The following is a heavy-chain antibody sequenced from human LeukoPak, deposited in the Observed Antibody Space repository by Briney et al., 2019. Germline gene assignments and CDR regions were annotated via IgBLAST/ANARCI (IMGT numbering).Heavy chain of an antibody. CDR1: GGTFTKWT. Sequence: GASVKVSCKASGGTFTKWTLNWVRQAPGQGPEWMGRIIPVLGSVNYAQKFQGRVTMTADKGTAYMELSNLRSEDMAVYYCASATSWNWFDPWGQGTLVTVSA. CDR3: ASATSWNWFDP. CDR2: IIPVLGSV. J-gene: IGHJ5*02. D-gene: IGHD1-1*01. V-gene: IGHV1-69*08.